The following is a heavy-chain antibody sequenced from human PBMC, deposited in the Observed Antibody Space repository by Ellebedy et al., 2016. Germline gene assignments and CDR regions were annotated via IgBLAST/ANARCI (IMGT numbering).Heavy chain of an antibody. CDR1: GFTFSSYA. J-gene: IGHJ5*02. V-gene: IGHV3-23*01. CDR3: AKPGIAARPEGWFDP. CDR2: ISGSGGST. Sequence: GESLKISCAASGFTFSSYAMSWVRQAPGKGLEWVSAISGSGGSTYYADSVKGRFTISRDNSKNTLYLQMNSLRAEDTAVYYCAKPGIAARPEGWFDPWGQGTLVTVSS. D-gene: IGHD6-6*01.